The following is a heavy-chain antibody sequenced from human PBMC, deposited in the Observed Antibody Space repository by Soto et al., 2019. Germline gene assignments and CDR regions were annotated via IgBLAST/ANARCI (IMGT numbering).Heavy chain of an antibody. V-gene: IGHV3-74*01. CDR2: INTDESSR. CDR1: GFSFSSYW. CDR3: ARDRVPQLGYYGMDV. Sequence: GGSLRLSCADSGFSFSSYWMHWVRQGPGKGLVWVSRINTDESSRSYADSVKGRFTISRDNAKNTLYLQMNSLRAEDTAVYFCARDRVPQLGYYGMDVWGQGTTVTVSS. D-gene: IGHD2-2*01. J-gene: IGHJ6*02.